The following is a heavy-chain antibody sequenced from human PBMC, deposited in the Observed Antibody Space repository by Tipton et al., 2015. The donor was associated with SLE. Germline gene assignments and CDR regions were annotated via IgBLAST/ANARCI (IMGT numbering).Heavy chain of an antibody. CDR3: ARPYRSGWNGVFHI. CDR2: INHSGNT. CDR1: DGSFSDYY. Sequence: TLSLTCAVYDGSFSDYYWSWIRQPPGKGLEWIGGINHSGNTYYNPSLKSRVTISVDTSKNQFSLKVNSVTAADTAVYYCARPYRSGWNGVFHIWGQGTMVTVSS. J-gene: IGHJ3*02. D-gene: IGHD6-19*01. V-gene: IGHV4-34*01.